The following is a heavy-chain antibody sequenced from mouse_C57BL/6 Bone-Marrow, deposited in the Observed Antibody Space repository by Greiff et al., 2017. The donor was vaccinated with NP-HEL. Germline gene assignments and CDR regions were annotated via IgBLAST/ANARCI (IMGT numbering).Heavy chain of an antibody. CDR2: INPSNGGT. Sequence: QVQLQQPGAELVKPGASVKLSCKASGYTFTSYYMYWVKQRPGQGLEWIGEINPSNGGTNFNEKFKSKATLTVDKSSSTADMQLSSLTSEDSAVYYCTRGGYGGFAYWGQGTLVTVSA. CDR1: GYTFTSYY. J-gene: IGHJ3*01. V-gene: IGHV1S81*02. CDR3: TRGGYGGFAY. D-gene: IGHD2-2*01.